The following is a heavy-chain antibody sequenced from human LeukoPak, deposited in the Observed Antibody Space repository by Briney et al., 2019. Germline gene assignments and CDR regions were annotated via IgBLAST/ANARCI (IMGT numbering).Heavy chain of an antibody. CDR3: ATEDVVIPTATQRPLDY. CDR2: IYYSGST. D-gene: IGHD2-2*01. Sequence: SETLSLTCTVSGGSIRNSHYFWGRVRQPPGKGLEWIGSIYYSGSTYYNPSLKGRVTISMDMSENHFSLNLSSVTAADTAFYYCATEDVVIPTATQRPLDYWGQGILVTVSS. V-gene: IGHV4-39*02. J-gene: IGHJ4*02. CDR1: GGSIRNSHYF.